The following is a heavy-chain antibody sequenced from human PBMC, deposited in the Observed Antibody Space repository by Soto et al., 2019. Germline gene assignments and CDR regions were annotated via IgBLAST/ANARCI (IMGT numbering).Heavy chain of an antibody. J-gene: IGHJ3*02. CDR3: ARPWNSDYTTDAYDI. Sequence: EVQLVESGGGLVQPGGSLRLSCAASGFTFSNYWMTWVRQAPGKGLEWVANIKLDGSEKYYVDSVKGRFTISRDNAKSSLYLQMNSLRAEDTAVYYCARPWNSDYTTDAYDIWGQGTMVTVSS. V-gene: IGHV3-7*01. CDR1: GFTFSNYW. CDR2: IKLDGSEK. D-gene: IGHD3-3*01.